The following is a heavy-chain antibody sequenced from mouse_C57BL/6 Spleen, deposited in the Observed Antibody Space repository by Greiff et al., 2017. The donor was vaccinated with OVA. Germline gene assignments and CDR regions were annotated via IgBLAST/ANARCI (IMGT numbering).Heavy chain of an antibody. CDR2: FTMYSDAT. D-gene: IGHD2-1*01. V-gene: IGHV1-49*01. CDR3: ARGHGNYDAMDY. J-gene: IGHJ4*01. CDR1: YFAFMASA. Sequence: LQQSGAELVRPGSSVKLSCKASYFAFMASAMHWVKQRPGHGLEWIGSFTMYSDATEYSENFKGKATLTANTSSSTAYMELSSLTSEDSAVYYCARGHGNYDAMDYWGQGTSVTVSS.